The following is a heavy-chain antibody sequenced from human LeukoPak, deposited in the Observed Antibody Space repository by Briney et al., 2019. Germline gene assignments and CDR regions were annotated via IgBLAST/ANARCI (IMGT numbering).Heavy chain of an antibody. D-gene: IGHD3-9*01. Sequence: TGGSLRLSCAASGFTFSSYGMHWVRQAPGKGLEWVAVISYDGSNKYYADSVKGRFTISRESSKNTLWLQMNSLRVEDTAVYYCARLHYDVLTGPFDYWGQGTLVTVSS. CDR3: ARLHYDVLTGPFDY. J-gene: IGHJ4*02. CDR2: ISYDGSNK. CDR1: GFTFSSYG. V-gene: IGHV3-30*03.